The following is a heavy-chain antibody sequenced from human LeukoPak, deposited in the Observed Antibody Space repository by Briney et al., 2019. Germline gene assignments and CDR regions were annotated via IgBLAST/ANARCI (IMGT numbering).Heavy chain of an antibody. D-gene: IGHD6-13*01. Sequence: GGSLRLSCAASGFTFSSYSMNWVRQAPGKGLEWVSSISSSSSYIYCADSVKGRFTISRDNAKNSLYLQMNSLRAEDTAVYYCARDRAAGTFDYWGQGTLVTVSS. V-gene: IGHV3-21*01. J-gene: IGHJ4*02. CDR1: GFTFSSYS. CDR3: ARDRAAGTFDY. CDR2: ISSSSSYI.